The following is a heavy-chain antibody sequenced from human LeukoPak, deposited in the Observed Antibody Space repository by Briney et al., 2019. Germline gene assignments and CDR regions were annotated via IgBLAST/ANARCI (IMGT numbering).Heavy chain of an antibody. V-gene: IGHV4-34*01. CDR2: INHSGST. J-gene: IGHJ4*02. D-gene: IGHD6-6*01. CDR3: ARRSQFFVIAARSFFDY. CDR1: GGSFSGYY. Sequence: SETLSLTCAVYGGSFSGYYWSWIRQPPGKGLEWIGEINHSGSTNYNPSLKSRVTISVDTSKNQFSLKLSSVTAADTAVYYCARRSQFFVIAARSFFDYWGQGTLVTVSS.